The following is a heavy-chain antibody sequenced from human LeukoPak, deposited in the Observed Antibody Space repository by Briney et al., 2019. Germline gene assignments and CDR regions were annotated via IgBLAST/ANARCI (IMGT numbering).Heavy chain of an antibody. J-gene: IGHJ4*02. CDR2: FDPEDGET. V-gene: IGHV1-24*01. Sequence: ASVKVSCKVSGYTLTELSMHWVRQAPGKGLEWMGGFDPEDGETIYAQKFQGRVTMTEDTSTDTPYMELSSLRSEDTAVYYCATSGGYSYGYSRDYWGQGTLVTVSS. CDR3: ATSGGYSYGYSRDY. D-gene: IGHD5-18*01. CDR1: GYTLTELS.